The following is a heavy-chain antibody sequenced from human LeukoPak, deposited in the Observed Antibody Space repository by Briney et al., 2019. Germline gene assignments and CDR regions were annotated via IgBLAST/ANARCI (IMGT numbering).Heavy chain of an antibody. V-gene: IGHV1-18*01. CDR2: ISAYNGNT. J-gene: IGHJ6*03. CDR1: GYTFTSYG. Sequence: GASVKVSCKASGYTFTSYGISWVRQAPGQGLEWMGWISAYNGNTNHAQKLQGRVTMTTDTSTSTAYMELRSLRSDDTAVYYCARDGVYYYGSGRSRDYYYYYMDVWGKGTTVTVSS. CDR3: ARDGVYYYGSGRSRDYYYYYMDV. D-gene: IGHD3-10*01.